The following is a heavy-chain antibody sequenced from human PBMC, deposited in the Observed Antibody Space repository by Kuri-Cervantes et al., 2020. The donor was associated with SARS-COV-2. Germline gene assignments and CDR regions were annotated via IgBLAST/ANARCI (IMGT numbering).Heavy chain of an antibody. CDR3: AKDSLRRPFYYYYYYMDV. V-gene: IGHV3-21*01. D-gene: IGHD4-17*01. CDR1: GFTFSSYS. J-gene: IGHJ6*03. CDR2: ISSWSTYI. Sequence: GGSLRLSCSASGFTFSSYSINWVRQAPGKGLEWVSSISSWSTYIFYADSVKGRFALSRDNARNSLYLQMNSLRAEDTAVYYCAKDSLRRPFYYYYYYMDVWGKGTTVTVSS.